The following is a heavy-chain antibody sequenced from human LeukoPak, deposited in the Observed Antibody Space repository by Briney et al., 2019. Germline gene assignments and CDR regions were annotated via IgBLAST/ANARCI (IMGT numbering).Heavy chain of an antibody. CDR2: INHSGST. CDR3: ARVNPNYYDSSGYYTYYFDY. J-gene: IGHJ4*02. D-gene: IGHD3-22*01. V-gene: IGHV4-34*01. CDR1: GGSFSGYY. Sequence: PSETLSLTCAVYGGSFSGYYWSWIRQPPGKGLEWIGEINHSGSTNYNPSLKSRVTISVDTSKNQFSLKLSSVTAADTAVYYCARVNPNYYDSSGYYTYYFDYWGQGTLVTVSS.